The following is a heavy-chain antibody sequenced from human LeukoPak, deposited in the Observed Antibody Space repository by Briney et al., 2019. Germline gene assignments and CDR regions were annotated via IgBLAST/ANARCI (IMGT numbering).Heavy chain of an antibody. CDR3: ARAPYDGGNSLEYYFDY. CDR2: ISAYNGNT. J-gene: IGHJ4*02. D-gene: IGHD4-23*01. Sequence: GASVKVSCKASGYTFTSYGISWVRQAPGQGLEWMGWISAYNGNTNYAQKFQGRVTITADESTSTAYMELSSLRSEDTAVYYCARAPYDGGNSLEYYFDYWGQGTLVTVSS. CDR1: GYTFTSYG. V-gene: IGHV1-18*01.